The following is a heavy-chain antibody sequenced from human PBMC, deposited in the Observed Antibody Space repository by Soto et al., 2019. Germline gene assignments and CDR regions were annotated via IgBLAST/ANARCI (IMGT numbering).Heavy chain of an antibody. CDR3: AKDIRDYYYGMDV. CDR1: GFTFDDYA. CDR2: ISWNGNSI. Sequence: GGSLRLSCAASGFTFDDYALHWVRQAPGKGLEWVSGISWNGNSIAYADSVKGRFTISRDNAKNCLYLQMNSLSAEDTALYYCAKDIRDYYYGMDVWGQGTTVTVSS. J-gene: IGHJ6*02. V-gene: IGHV3-9*01.